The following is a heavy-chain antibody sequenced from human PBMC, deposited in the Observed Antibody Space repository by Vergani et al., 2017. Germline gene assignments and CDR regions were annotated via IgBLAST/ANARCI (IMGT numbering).Heavy chain of an antibody. D-gene: IGHD3-10*01. CDR3: VRVPLIRRGSGKYGINNYHGMDV. V-gene: IGHV3-7*01. Sequence: EGQLVESGGDWVQRGGSLRLSCAASGFTSSSYWMSWVRQAPGKGLAWVANVNQDGSEKYYVDSVRGRFTISRDNAKNSIYLQMNSLRAEETAVYFCVRVPLIRRGSGKYGINNYHGMDVWGQGTTVIVSS. CDR2: VNQDGSEK. CDR1: GFTSSSYW. J-gene: IGHJ6*02.